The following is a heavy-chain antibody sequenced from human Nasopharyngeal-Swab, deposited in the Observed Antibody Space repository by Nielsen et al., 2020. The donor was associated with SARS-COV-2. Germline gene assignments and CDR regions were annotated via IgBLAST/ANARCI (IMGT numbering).Heavy chain of an antibody. D-gene: IGHD6-6*01. Sequence: GGSLRLSCAASGFTLSTYWMHWVRQAPGKGLVWVSRINRDGSSTSYADSVKGRFTISRENAKNTLYLQMNSLRAEDTAVYYCARGGDSSSSGVFNYWGQGTLVTVSS. CDR2: INRDGSST. CDR3: ARGGDSSSSGVFNY. V-gene: IGHV3-74*01. J-gene: IGHJ4*02. CDR1: GFTLSTYW.